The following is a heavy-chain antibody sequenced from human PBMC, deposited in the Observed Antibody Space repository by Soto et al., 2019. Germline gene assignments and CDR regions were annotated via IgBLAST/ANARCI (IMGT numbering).Heavy chain of an antibody. D-gene: IGHD6-13*01. CDR2: IVVGSGNT. J-gene: IGHJ6*02. CDR3: AADGSIAAYYYGMDV. CDR1: GFTFTSSA. Sequence: SVKVSCKASGFTFTSSAVQWVRQARGQRLEWMGWIVVGSGNTNYAQKFQERVTITRDMSTSTAYMELSSLRSEDTAVYYCAADGSIAAYYYGMDVWGQGTTVTVSS. V-gene: IGHV1-58*01.